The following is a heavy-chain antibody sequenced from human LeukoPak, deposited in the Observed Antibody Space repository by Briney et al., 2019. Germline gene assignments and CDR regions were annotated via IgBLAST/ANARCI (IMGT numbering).Heavy chain of an antibody. D-gene: IGHD2-21*01. CDR2: ISAYNGNT. J-gene: IGHJ5*02. V-gene: IGHV1-18*01. Sequence: ASVKVSCKASGYTFTSYGISWVRQAPGQGLEWMGWISAYNGNTNYAQKLQGRVTMTTDTSTSTAYMELRSLRSDDTAVYYCARAVSCGGDCPNWFDPWGQGTLVTVSS. CDR1: GYTFTSYG. CDR3: ARAVSCGGDCPNWFDP.